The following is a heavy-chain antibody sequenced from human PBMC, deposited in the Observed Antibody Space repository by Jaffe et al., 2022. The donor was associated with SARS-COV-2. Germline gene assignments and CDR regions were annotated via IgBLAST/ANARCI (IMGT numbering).Heavy chain of an antibody. V-gene: IGHV3-9*01. CDR3: AKALIVVDHYGMGV. D-gene: IGHD2-15*01. CDR2: INWNSGSI. Sequence: EVQLVESGGGLVQPGRSLRLSCAASGFTFDDYAMHWVRQAPGKGLEWVSGINWNSGSIGYADSVKGRFTISRDNAKNSLYLQMNSLRAEDTALYFCAKALIVVDHYGMGVWGQGTTVTVSS. J-gene: IGHJ6*02. CDR1: GFTFDDYA.